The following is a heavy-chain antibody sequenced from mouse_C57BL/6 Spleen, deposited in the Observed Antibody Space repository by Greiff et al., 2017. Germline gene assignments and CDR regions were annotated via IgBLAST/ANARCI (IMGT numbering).Heavy chain of an antibody. Sequence: DVKLVESGGGLVKPGGSLKLSCAASGFTFSSYTMSWVRQTPEKRLEWVATISGGGGNTYYPDSVKGRVTISRDNAKNTLYLQKSSLRSEDTTLYYCARHEGITTRYYFDDWGKCTTLTVSS. V-gene: IGHV5-9*01. CDR3: ARHEGITTRYYFDD. D-gene: IGHD2-4*01. J-gene: IGHJ2*01. CDR2: ISGGGGNT. CDR1: GFTFSSYT.